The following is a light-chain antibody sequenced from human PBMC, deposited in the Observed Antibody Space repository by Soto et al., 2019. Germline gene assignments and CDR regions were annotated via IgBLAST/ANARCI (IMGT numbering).Light chain of an antibody. Sequence: QSVLTQPPSASGTPGQRVTISCSGSSSNFGSNTVNWYQQLPGTAPKLLIYSNNQRPSGVPDRFSGSKSGTSASLAISGLQSEDEADYYCAAWDDSRDVFGTGTKVTVL. J-gene: IGLJ1*01. CDR2: SNN. V-gene: IGLV1-44*01. CDR1: SSNFGSNT. CDR3: AAWDDSRDV.